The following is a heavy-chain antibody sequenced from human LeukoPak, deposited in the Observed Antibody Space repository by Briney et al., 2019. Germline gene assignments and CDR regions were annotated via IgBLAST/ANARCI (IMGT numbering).Heavy chain of an antibody. V-gene: IGHV1-18*01. Sequence: GASVKVSCKASGYTFTGYGISWVRQAPGQGLEWMGWISAYNGNTNYAQKLQGRVTMTTDTSTSTAYMELRSLRSDDTAVYYCARVLGYGDYYYYYMDVWGKGTTVTVSS. J-gene: IGHJ6*03. CDR3: ARVLGYGDYYYYYMDV. CDR1: GYTFTGYG. D-gene: IGHD4-17*01. CDR2: ISAYNGNT.